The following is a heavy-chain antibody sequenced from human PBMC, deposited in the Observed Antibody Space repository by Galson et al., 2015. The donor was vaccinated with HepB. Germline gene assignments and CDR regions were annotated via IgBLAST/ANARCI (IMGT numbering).Heavy chain of an antibody. CDR2: IDPNSGGT. J-gene: IGHJ4*02. D-gene: IGHD4-17*01. CDR3: ARVTVTNYNF. V-gene: IGHV1-2*06. Sequence: SVKVSCKASGYTFTDYYMHWVRQAPGQGLEWMGRIDPNSGGTNYAQKFQGRVTMTRDASISTAYMELSRLRSDDTAVYYCARVTVTNYNFWGQGTLVTVSS. CDR1: GYTFTDYY.